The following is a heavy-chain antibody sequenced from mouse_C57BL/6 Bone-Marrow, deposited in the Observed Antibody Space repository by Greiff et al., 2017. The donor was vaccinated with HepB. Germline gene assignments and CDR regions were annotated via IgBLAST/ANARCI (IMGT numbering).Heavy chain of an antibody. J-gene: IGHJ4*01. Sequence: DVKLQESGPELVKPGASVKIPCKASGYTFTDYNMDWVKQSHGKSLEWIGDINPNNGGTIYNQKFKGKATLTVDKSSSTAYMELRSLTSEDTAVYYCARKDDDPFYAMDYWGQGTSVTVSS. CDR1: GYTFTDYN. CDR3: ARKDDDPFYAMDY. D-gene: IGHD2-12*01. CDR2: INPNNGGT. V-gene: IGHV1-18*01.